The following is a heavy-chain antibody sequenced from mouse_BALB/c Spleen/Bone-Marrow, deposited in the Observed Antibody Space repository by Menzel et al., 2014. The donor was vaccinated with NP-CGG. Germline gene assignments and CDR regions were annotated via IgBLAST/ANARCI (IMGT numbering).Heavy chain of an antibody. CDR3: ARINGYDY. Sequence: QVTLKECGAELVKPGASVKLSCKASGYTFTSYWMHWVKQRPGQGLEWIGEIDPGTGRTDYNKKFKSRATLTVDKSSSTAYMHLSSLTSEDSAVYYCARINGYDYWGQGTTLTVSS. D-gene: IGHD2-2*01. CDR1: GYTFTSYW. CDR2: IDPGTGRT. J-gene: IGHJ2*01. V-gene: IGHV1S81*02.